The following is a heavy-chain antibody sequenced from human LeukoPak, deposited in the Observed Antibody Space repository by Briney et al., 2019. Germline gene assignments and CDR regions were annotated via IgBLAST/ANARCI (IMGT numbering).Heavy chain of an antibody. J-gene: IGHJ5*02. V-gene: IGHV1-18*01. D-gene: IGHD3-3*01. CDR2: ISAYNGNT. CDR3: ARDGRSGYDFWSGYQPVGGWFDP. Sequence: ASVKVSCKASGGTFSSYAISWVRQAPGQGLEWMGWISAYNGNTNYAQKLQGRVTMTTDTSTSTAYMELRSLRSDDTAVYYCARDGRSGYDFWSGYQPVGGWFDPWGQGTLVTVSS. CDR1: GGTFSSYA.